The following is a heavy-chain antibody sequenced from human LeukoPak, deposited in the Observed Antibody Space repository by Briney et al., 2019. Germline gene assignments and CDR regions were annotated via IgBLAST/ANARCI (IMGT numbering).Heavy chain of an antibody. Sequence: PSETLSLTCTVSGGSISSSTYFWGWIRQPPGKGLEWIGSIYYSGSTYYNPSLKSRFTTSLDTSKNHFSLNLSSVTAADTAVYYCTGELAGTTVHYWGQGTLVTVSS. D-gene: IGHD1-7*01. CDR1: GGSISSSTYF. CDR2: IYYSGST. CDR3: TGELAGTTVHY. V-gene: IGHV4-39*07. J-gene: IGHJ4*02.